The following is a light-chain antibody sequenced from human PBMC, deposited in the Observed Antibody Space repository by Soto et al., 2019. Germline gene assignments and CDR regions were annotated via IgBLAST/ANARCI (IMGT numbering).Light chain of an antibody. J-gene: IGLJ1*01. CDR1: ALPKQY. V-gene: IGLV3-25*03. CDR3: QSADSSGTYDV. CDR2: KDS. Sequence: SYELTQPPSVSVSPGQTARITCSGDALPKQYAYWYQQKPRQAPVLVISKDSERPSGIPERFSGSSSGTTVTLTISGVQAEDEADYYCQSADSSGTYDVFGTGTKLTVL.